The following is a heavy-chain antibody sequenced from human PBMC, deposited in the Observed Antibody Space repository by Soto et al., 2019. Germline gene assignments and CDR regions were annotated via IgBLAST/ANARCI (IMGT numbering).Heavy chain of an antibody. D-gene: IGHD1-20*01. V-gene: IGHV1-18*01. J-gene: IGHJ3*01. CDR2: INPYNGKT. CDR3: ARDRGYNPDAFDV. Sequence: QVQLVQSGAEVKKPGASVKVSCKASGYTFTTYGISWVRQAPGQGPEWMGWINPYNGKTIYAQMLQGRVTMATDTSTSTAYMELRSLRSDDTAVYYCARDRGYNPDAFDVWGQGTMVTVSS. CDR1: GYTFTTYG.